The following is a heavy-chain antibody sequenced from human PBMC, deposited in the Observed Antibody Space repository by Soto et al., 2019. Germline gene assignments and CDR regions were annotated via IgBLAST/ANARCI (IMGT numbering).Heavy chain of an antibody. V-gene: IGHV3-21*06. Sequence: KPXGSLRLSCTGSGFTFSSSTMTWVRQGPGKGLEWVSSISSSSSYIYFADSLKGRFTISRDNAKNSLYLQMNSLRAEDTAVYYCARDIGEMSAVWGQGTQVTVSS. J-gene: IGHJ4*02. CDR1: GFTFSSST. CDR2: ISSSSSYI. D-gene: IGHD3-10*01. CDR3: ARDIGEMSAV.